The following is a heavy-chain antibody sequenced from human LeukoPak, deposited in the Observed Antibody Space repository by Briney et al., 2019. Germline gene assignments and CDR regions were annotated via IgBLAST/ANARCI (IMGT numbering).Heavy chain of an antibody. D-gene: IGHD3-22*01. CDR2: INPNSGGT. CDR3: ARGVNSYYYDSSGPGLDY. J-gene: IGHJ4*02. Sequence: ASVKVSCKASGYTFTGYYMHWVRQAPGQGLEWMGWINPNSGGTNYAQKFQGRVTMTRDTSISTAYMELSRLRSDDTAVYYCARGVNSYYYDSSGPGLDYWGQGTLVTVSS. V-gene: IGHV1-2*02. CDR1: GYTFTGYY.